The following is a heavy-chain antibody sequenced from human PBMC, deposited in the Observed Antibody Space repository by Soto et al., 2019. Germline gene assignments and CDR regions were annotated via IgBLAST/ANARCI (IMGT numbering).Heavy chain of an antibody. V-gene: IGHV3-30-3*01. CDR3: ARERHNTYYYYYGMDV. CDR2: ISYDGSNK. J-gene: IGHJ6*02. CDR1: GFTFSSYA. Sequence: QVRLVESGGGVVQPGRSLRLSCAASGFTFSSYAMHWVRQAPGKGLEWVAVISYDGSNKYYADSVKGRFTISRDNSKNTLYLQMNSLRAEDTAVYYCARERHNTYYYYYGMDVWGQGTTVTVSS.